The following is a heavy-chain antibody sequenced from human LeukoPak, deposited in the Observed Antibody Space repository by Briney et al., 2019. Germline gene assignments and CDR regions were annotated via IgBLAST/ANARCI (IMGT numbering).Heavy chain of an antibody. J-gene: IGHJ4*02. V-gene: IGHV1-24*01. Sequence: ASVKVSCKVSGYTLTELSMHWVRQAPGKGLEWMGGFDPEDGETIYAQKFQGRVTMTEDTSTDTAYMELSSLRSEDTAVYYCARVSEQRGYFDWLPFDYWGQGTLVTVSS. CDR1: GYTLTELS. CDR3: ARVSEQRGYFDWLPFDY. D-gene: IGHD3-9*01. CDR2: FDPEDGET.